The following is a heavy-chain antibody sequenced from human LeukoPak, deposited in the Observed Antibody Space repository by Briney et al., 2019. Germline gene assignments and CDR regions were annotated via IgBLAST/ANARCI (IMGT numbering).Heavy chain of an antibody. Sequence: GGSLRLSCVASALTFRNSWMSWVRQVPGEGLEWVANIEQDGRENTYVESVKGRFTISRDNGKYSLYLEMNSLRAEDTAVYFCARERQGSSYYDGKESFDYWGQGTLVTVSS. CDR3: ARERQGSSYYDGKESFDY. D-gene: IGHD1-26*01. CDR1: ALTFRNSW. CDR2: IEQDGREN. J-gene: IGHJ4*02. V-gene: IGHV3-7*01.